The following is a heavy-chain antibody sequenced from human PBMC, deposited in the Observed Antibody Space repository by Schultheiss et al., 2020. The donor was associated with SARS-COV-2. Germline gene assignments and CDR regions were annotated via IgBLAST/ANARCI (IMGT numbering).Heavy chain of an antibody. Sequence: QTLSLTCAVYGGSFSGYYWSWIRQHPGKGLEWIGYIYYSGSTYYNPSLKSRVTISVDTSKNQFSLKLSSVTAADTAVYYCANRLDMWFGELLTFDYWGQGTLVTVSS. CDR2: IYYSGST. CDR3: ANRLDMWFGELLTFDY. D-gene: IGHD3-10*01. CDR1: GGSFSGYY. J-gene: IGHJ4*02. V-gene: IGHV4-31*11.